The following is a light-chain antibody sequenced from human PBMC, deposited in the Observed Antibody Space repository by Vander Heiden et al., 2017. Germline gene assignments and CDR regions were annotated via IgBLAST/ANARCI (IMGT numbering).Light chain of an antibody. CDR1: ALPNQY. Sequence: SYRLPHPPSLSVSQSLTARITCSGDALPNQYAYWYQQRPGQAPVLVIYKDNERPSGIPERFSGSSSGTTVTLTIGGVQAEDEADYYCQSSDSSGTFWVFGGGTKLTVL. CDR3: QSSDSSGTFWV. V-gene: IGLV3-25*03. CDR2: KDN. J-gene: IGLJ3*02.